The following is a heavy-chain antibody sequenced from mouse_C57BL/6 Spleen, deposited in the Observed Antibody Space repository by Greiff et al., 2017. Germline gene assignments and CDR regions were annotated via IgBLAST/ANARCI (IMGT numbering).Heavy chain of an antibody. J-gene: IGHJ3*01. CDR1: GYTFTDYY. D-gene: IGHD2-13*01. CDR2: INPNNGGT. V-gene: IGHV1-26*01. CDR3: ARQGLLGFVAY. Sequence: VQLQQSGPELVKPGASVKISCKASGYTFTDYYMNWVKQSHGKSLEWIGDINPNNGGTSYNQKFKGKATLTVEKYSSTAYMELRSLTSEDSAVDYCARQGLLGFVAYWGQGTLVTVSA.